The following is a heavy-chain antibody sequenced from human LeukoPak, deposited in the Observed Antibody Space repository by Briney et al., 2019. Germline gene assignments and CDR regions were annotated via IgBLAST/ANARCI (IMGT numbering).Heavy chain of an antibody. D-gene: IGHD4-17*01. J-gene: IGHJ4*02. CDR2: SSSSSSMI. Sequence: PSETLSLTCGVPGGSISNTNWWTWVRQPPGKGLEWVSYSSSSSSMIYYADSVKGRFTISRDNAKNSLYLQMKSLRDEDTAIYYCARDYGDLPARVPYFDYWGQGTLVTVSS. V-gene: IGHV3-48*02. CDR1: GGSISNTNW. CDR3: ARDYGDLPARVPYFDY.